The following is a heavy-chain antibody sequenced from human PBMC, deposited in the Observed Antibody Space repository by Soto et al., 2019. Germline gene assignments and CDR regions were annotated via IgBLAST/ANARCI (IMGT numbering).Heavy chain of an antibody. CDR1: GFTFSSYA. D-gene: IGHD6-13*01. CDR2: ISGSGGST. J-gene: IGHJ5*02. Sequence: GGSLRLSCAASGFTFSSYAMSWVRQAPGKGLEWVSAISGSGGSTYYADSVKGRFTISRDNSKNTLYLQMNSLRAEDTAVYYCAKRISGSSLSPPNWFDPWGKGTLVTVSS. V-gene: IGHV3-23*01. CDR3: AKRISGSSLSPPNWFDP.